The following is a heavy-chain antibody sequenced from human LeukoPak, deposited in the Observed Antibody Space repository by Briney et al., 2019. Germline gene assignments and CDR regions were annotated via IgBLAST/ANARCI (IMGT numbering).Heavy chain of an antibody. CDR1: GYTFSGYY. D-gene: IGHD2-21*02. V-gene: IGHV1-2*02. CDR2: IRPDSGGT. Sequence: ASVKVSCKASGYTFSGYYMHWVRQARGQGLEWMGWIRPDSGGTNYAQKFQGRVTMTRDTSISTAYMELSRLLSGDTAVYYCARGKTMVYCGGDCYRFDNWGQGTLVTVSS. J-gene: IGHJ4*02. CDR3: ARGKTMVYCGGDCYRFDN.